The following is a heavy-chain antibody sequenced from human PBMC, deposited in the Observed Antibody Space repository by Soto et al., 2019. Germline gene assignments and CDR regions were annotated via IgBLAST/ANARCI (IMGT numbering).Heavy chain of an antibody. Sequence: SETLSLTCTVSGGSISSCGYYWSWIRQHPGKGLEWIGYIYYSGSTYYNPSLKSRVTISVDTSKNQFSLKLSSVTAADTAVYYCARYRRDDCSGGSCYSVNDAFDIWGQGTMVTVSS. D-gene: IGHD2-15*01. CDR3: ARYRRDDCSGGSCYSVNDAFDI. CDR1: GGSISSCGYY. J-gene: IGHJ3*02. CDR2: IYYSGST. V-gene: IGHV4-31*03.